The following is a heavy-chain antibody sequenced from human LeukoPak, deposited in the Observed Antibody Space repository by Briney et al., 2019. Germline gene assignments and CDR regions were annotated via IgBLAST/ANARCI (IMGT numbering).Heavy chain of an antibody. J-gene: IGHJ5*02. CDR1: GYTFTGYY. Sequence: ASVKVSCKASGYTFTGYYMHWVRQAPGQGLEWMGWINPNSGGTNYAQKFQGRVTMTRDTSISTAYMELSRLTSDDTAVYYCTRDSPYSSSSYWFDPWGQGTLVTVSS. CDR3: TRDSPYSSSSYWFDP. CDR2: INPNSGGT. D-gene: IGHD6-6*01. V-gene: IGHV1-2*02.